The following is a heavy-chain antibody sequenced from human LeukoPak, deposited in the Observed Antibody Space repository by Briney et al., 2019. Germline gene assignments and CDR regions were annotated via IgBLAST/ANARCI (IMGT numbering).Heavy chain of an antibody. Sequence: SETLSLTCILSGGSIISYYWSWIRQPPGRGLEWIGDISYTGSTNYNPSLKSRVTMSVDTSKNQFSLNLNSVTAADTAVYFCARRGASAAFDHWGQGALVTVS. CDR1: GGSIISYY. J-gene: IGHJ4*02. V-gene: IGHV4-59*01. CDR3: ARRGASAAFDH. D-gene: IGHD1-26*01. CDR2: ISYTGST.